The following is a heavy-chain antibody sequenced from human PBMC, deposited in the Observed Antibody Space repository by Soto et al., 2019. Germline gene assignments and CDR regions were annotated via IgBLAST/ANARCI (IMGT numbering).Heavy chain of an antibody. J-gene: IGHJ4*02. CDR2: IYSGGST. CDR1: GFTVSSNY. V-gene: IGHV3-53*01. D-gene: IGHD6-6*01. Sequence: GGSLRLSCAASGFTVSSNYMSWVRQAPGKGLEWVSVIYSGGSTYYADSVKGRFTISRDNSKNTLYLQMNSQRAEDTAVYYCARAREYSSSHFDYWGQGTLVTVSS. CDR3: ARAREYSSSHFDY.